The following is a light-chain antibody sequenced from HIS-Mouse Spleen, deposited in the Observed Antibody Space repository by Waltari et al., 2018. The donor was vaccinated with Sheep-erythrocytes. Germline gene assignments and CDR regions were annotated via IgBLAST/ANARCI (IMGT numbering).Light chain of an antibody. V-gene: IGKV1-33*01. CDR1: PDISNY. CDR2: DAS. CDR3: QPYDYPPLT. J-gene: IGKJ4*01. Sequence: DIQMTQSPSSLSASVGDRVTITCQASPDISNYLNWYQQKPGKAPKLLNYDASHLETGVPSKFSGSGSGTDFTFTISRLQAENIGKYYCQPYDYPPLTFGGGTKVEIK.